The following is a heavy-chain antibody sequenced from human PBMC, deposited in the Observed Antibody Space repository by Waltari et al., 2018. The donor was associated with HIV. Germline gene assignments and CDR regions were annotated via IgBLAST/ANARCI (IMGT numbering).Heavy chain of an antibody. Sequence: EVQLVESGGGLVRPGGSLRLSCAASGFTFSTYWRNWVRQAPGKGLEWVAKIKQDGSEGHYVDSVKGRFTISRDNAKNSLYLQMNSLRAEDTAVYYCARSSWHDYWGQGTLVTVSS. CDR1: GFTFSTYW. V-gene: IGHV3-7*01. CDR2: IKQDGSEG. CDR3: ARSSWHDY. J-gene: IGHJ4*02. D-gene: IGHD6-13*01.